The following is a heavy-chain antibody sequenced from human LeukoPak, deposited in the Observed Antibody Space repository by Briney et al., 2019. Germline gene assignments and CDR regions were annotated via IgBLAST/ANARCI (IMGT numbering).Heavy chain of an antibody. J-gene: IGHJ5*02. CDR1: GFTFSSYA. D-gene: IGHD2-15*01. V-gene: IGHV3-30-3*01. CDR2: ISYDGSNK. CDR3: ARSLYCSGGSCYSGNWFDP. Sequence: AGGSLRLSCAASGFTFSSYAMHWVRQAPGKGLEWVAVISYDGSNKYYADSVKGRFTISRDNSKNTLYLQMNSLRAEDTVVYYCARSLYCSGGSCYSGNWFDPWGQGTLVTVSS.